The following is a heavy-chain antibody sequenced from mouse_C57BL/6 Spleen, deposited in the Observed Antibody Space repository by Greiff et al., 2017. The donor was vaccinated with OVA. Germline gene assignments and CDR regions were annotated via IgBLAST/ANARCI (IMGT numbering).Heavy chain of an antibody. CDR2: ISDGGSYT. CDR1: GFTFSSYA. Sequence: EVMLVESGGGLVKPGGSLKLSCAASGFTFSSYAMSWVRQTPEKRLEWVATISDGGSYTYYPDNVKGRFTISRDNAKNNLYLQMSHLKSEDTAMYYCAREDYSNYYAMDYCGQGTSVTVSS. CDR3: AREDYSNYYAMDY. V-gene: IGHV5-4*01. J-gene: IGHJ4*01. D-gene: IGHD2-5*01.